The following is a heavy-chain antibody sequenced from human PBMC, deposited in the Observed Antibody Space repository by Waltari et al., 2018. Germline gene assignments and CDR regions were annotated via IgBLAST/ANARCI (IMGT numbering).Heavy chain of an antibody. Sequence: EVQLVESGGGLVQPGGSLRLSCPASAFPFSSYWMSWVRQAPGKGLEWVANIKQDGSEKYYVDSVKGRFTISRDNAKNSLDLQMNSLRAEDTAVYYCASQEWELQVGYWGQGTLVTVSS. D-gene: IGHD1-26*01. V-gene: IGHV3-7*01. CDR3: ASQEWELQVGY. CDR1: AFPFSSYW. CDR2: IKQDGSEK. J-gene: IGHJ4*02.